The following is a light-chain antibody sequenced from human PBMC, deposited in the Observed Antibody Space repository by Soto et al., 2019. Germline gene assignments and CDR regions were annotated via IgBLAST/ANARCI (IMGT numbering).Light chain of an antibody. CDR1: SSNIGSNY. CDR3: AAWDDSLRVVV. Sequence: QSVLTQPPSASGTPGQRVTISCSGSSSNIGSNYVYWYQQLPGTAPKVLIYRNNQRPSGVHDRFSGSKSGASTSLAISGLRSEDAADYYCAAWDDSLRVVVFGGGTKVTVL. J-gene: IGLJ2*01. V-gene: IGLV1-47*01. CDR2: RNN.